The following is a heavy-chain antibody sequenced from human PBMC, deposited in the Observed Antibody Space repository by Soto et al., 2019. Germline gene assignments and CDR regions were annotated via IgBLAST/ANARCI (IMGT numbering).Heavy chain of an antibody. CDR2: INAGNGNT. CDR1: GYTFTSYA. V-gene: IGHV1-3*01. J-gene: IGHJ5*02. CDR3: ARDPLVFGVLRNWFDP. D-gene: IGHD3-3*01. Sequence: ASVKVSCKASGYTFTSYAMHWVRQAPGQRLEWMGWINAGNGNTKYSQKFQGRVTITRDTSASTAYMELSSLRSEDTAVYYCARDPLVFGVLRNWFDPWGQGTLVTVSS.